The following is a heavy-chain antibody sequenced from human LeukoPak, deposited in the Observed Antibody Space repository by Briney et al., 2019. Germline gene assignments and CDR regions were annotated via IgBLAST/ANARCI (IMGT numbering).Heavy chain of an antibody. J-gene: IGHJ4*02. D-gene: IGHD3-3*01. CDR1: GGSVISTNW. V-gene: IGHV4-4*02. CDR2: VHLDGRT. Sequence: SGTLSLSCGVSGGSVISTNWWTWVRQPPGKGLEWIGEVHLDGRTNYNPSLESRLTISVDLSENHVSLKLTSVTAADTAVYYCAREGGFYRPLDYSGQGTLVTVSS. CDR3: AREGGFYRPLDY.